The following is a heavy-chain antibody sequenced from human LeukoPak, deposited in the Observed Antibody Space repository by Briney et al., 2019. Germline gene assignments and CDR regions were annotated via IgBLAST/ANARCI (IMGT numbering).Heavy chain of an antibody. D-gene: IGHD5-18*01. Sequence: GRSLRLSCAASGFTFSSYGMHWVRQAPGKGLEWVAVISYDGNNQYYADSVKGRFTISRDNSKNTLYLQVNSLRDEDTALYYCAKDPCRGYSYGYTSNPRLCAFDYWGQGTLVTVSS. CDR1: GFTFSSYG. CDR2: ISYDGNNQ. V-gene: IGHV3-30*18. CDR3: AKDPCRGYSYGYTSNPRLCAFDY. J-gene: IGHJ4*02.